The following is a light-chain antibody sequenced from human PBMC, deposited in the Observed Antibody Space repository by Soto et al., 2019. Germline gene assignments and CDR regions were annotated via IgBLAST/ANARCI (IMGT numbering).Light chain of an antibody. Sequence: EIVLTQSPGTLSLSPGESATLSCRANQSVSSHLAWYQHKPSRPPRLLIFGASSRAPGIPDRFSGSGSGTDFTLTISRLAPEDFAVYYCQEYGDSSWTFGQGTKVDI. V-gene: IGKV3-20*01. CDR3: QEYGDSSWT. CDR2: GAS. J-gene: IGKJ1*01. CDR1: QSVSSH.